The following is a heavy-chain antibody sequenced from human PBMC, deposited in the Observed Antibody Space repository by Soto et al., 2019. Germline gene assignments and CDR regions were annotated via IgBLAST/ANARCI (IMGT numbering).Heavy chain of an antibody. D-gene: IGHD3-10*01. CDR1: GGSIMAYY. CDR2: VYNRGST. CDR3: AHGDSLGRLGN. J-gene: IGHJ1*01. V-gene: IGHV4-59*01. Sequence: PSETLSLTCTVSGGSIMAYYWSWIRQPPGKGLEWIGYVYNRGSTNYNPSLKSRVSLSVDTSKNQFSLKLRSVTAADTAVYYCAHGDSLGRLGNWGQGTLVTVSS.